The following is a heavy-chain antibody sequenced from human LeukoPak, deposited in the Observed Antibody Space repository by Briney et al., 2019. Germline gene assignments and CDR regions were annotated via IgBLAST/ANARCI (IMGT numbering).Heavy chain of an antibody. Sequence: PGGSLRLSCAASGFTFSSYGMSWVRQAPGKGLEWVSAISGSGGSTYYADSVKGRFTISRDNSKNTLYLQMNSLRAEDTAVYYCAKEGSTYDYDSSGLKSTYYFDYWGQGTLVTVSS. CDR1: GFTFSSYG. V-gene: IGHV3-23*01. CDR2: ISGSGGST. CDR3: AKEGSTYDYDSSGLKSTYYFDY. D-gene: IGHD3-22*01. J-gene: IGHJ4*02.